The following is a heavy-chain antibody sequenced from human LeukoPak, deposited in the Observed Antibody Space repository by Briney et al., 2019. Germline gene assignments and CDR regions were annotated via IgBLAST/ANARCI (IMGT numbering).Heavy chain of an antibody. CDR2: ISGSGGST. CDR3: AKGRGYGSGSYGMDV. Sequence: PGGSLRLSCAASGFTFSSYAMSWVRQAPGKGLEWVSAISGSGGSTYYADSVKGRFTISRDNSKNTLYLQMNSLRAEDTAVYYCAKGRGYGSGSYGMDVWGQGTTVTVSS. J-gene: IGHJ6*02. V-gene: IGHV3-23*01. D-gene: IGHD3-10*01. CDR1: GFTFSSYA.